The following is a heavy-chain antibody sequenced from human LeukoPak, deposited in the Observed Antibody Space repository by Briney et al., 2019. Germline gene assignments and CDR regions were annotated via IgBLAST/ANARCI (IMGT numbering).Heavy chain of an antibody. V-gene: IGHV1-69*13. J-gene: IGHJ6*02. CDR3: ARSNPYYYYGMDV. Sequence: SVKVSCKASGGTFSSYAISWVRQAPGQGLEWMGGIIPIFGTANYAQKFQGRVTITADESTSTAYMELSSLRSEDTAVYYCARSNPYYYYGMDVWGQGTTVTVSS. CDR1: GGTFSSYA. CDR2: IIPIFGTA.